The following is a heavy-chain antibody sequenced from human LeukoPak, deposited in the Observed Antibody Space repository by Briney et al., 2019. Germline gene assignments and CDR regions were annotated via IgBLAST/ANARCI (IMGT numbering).Heavy chain of an antibody. CDR1: GFTFNRTW. V-gene: IGHV3-7*01. CDR3: ARDPDSDNAWGWFDS. Sequence: GGSLRLSCAASGFTFNRTWMSWVRHSPGKGLEWVANINGDGSEEYYVDSVKGRFTISRANARSSLYLQMNSLRGEDTAVYYCARDPDSDNAWGWFDSWGQGTVVTVSS. CDR2: INGDGSEE. J-gene: IGHJ5*01. D-gene: IGHD3-16*01.